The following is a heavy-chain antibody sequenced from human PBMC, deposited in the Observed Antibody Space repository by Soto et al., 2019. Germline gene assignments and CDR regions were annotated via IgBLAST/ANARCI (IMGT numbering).Heavy chain of an antibody. V-gene: IGHV1-69*13. CDR1: GGSFSSYA. Sequence: GASVKVSCKACGGSFSSYAISWVRQAPGQGLEWMGGIIPIFGTANYAQKFQGRVTITADESTSTAYMELSSLRSEDTAVYYCAREGVAVAAAANWFDPWGQGTLVTVSS. J-gene: IGHJ5*02. CDR3: AREGVAVAAAANWFDP. CDR2: IIPIFGTA. D-gene: IGHD6-13*01.